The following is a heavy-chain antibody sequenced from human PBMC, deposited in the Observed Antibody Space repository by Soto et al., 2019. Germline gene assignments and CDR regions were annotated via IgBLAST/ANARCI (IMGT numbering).Heavy chain of an antibody. CDR2: ITPFSGDV. CDR1: GNTFTYRY. CDR3: AGGGAGSGPFTWELPDH. J-gene: IGHJ4*02. V-gene: IGHV1-45*02. D-gene: IGHD1-26*01. Sequence: QMQLVQSGAEVKKTGSSVTVSCKALGNTFTYRYINWLRQAPGQALEWMGWITPFSGDVHYAQKFQERVTITRDRSINTAYMQMSSLRSEDTAMYFCAGGGAGSGPFTWELPDHWGQGTLVTVSS.